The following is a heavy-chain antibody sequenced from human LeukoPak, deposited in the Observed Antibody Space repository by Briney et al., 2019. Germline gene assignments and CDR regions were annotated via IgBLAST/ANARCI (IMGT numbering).Heavy chain of an antibody. CDR1: GGSISSSSYY. CDR2: IYYSGST. Sequence: SETLSLTCTVSGGSISSSSYYWGWIRQPPGKGLEWIGSIYYSGSTYYNPSLKSRVTISVDTSKNQFSLKLSSVTAADTAVYYYARVRKYSYGYFDYWGQGTLVTVSS. CDR3: ARVRKYSYGYFDY. J-gene: IGHJ4*02. V-gene: IGHV4-39*07. D-gene: IGHD5-18*01.